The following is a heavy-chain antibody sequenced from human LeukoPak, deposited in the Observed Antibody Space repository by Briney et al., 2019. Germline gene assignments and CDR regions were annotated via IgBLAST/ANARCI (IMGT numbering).Heavy chain of an antibody. CDR1: GFTVSGNY. D-gene: IGHD4-17*01. V-gene: IGHV3-53*01. CDR3: ARGGGGDYGDYLRY. Sequence: GGSLRLSCAASGFTVSGNYMSWVRQAPGKGLEWVSVIYSGGDTYSADSVKGRFTISRDNSKNTVYLQMNSLRAEDTAVYYCARGGGGDYGDYLRYWGQGTLVTVSS. J-gene: IGHJ4*02. CDR2: IYSGGDT.